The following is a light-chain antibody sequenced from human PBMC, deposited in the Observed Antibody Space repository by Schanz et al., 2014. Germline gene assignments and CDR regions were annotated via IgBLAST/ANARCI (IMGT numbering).Light chain of an antibody. V-gene: IGLV1-44*01. CDR1: RSNIGGST. J-gene: IGLJ1*01. Sequence: QSVLTQPPSASGTPGQRVTMSCSGSRSNIGGSTVNWYQHVPGTAPKLLIYSNDERPSGVPDRFSGSKSGTSASLAISGLQSEDEADYFCAAWDDSLNGQVFGTGTKVTVL. CDR2: SND. CDR3: AAWDDSLNGQV.